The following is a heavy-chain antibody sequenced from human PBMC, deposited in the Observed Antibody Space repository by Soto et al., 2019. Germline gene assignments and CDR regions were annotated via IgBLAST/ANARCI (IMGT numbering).Heavy chain of an antibody. J-gene: IGHJ4*02. CDR1: GFTFTNHN. Sequence: EVQLVESGGGLVKPGGSLRLSCAASGFTFTNHNMNWVRQAPGKGLEWVSSISSSSSFRNYADSVKGRFSISRDNDKNLVYLQMDSLRAEDTAVYYCARDPPLSVLVVVATDDFWGQGTLVPSPQ. D-gene: IGHD2-21*01. V-gene: IGHV3-21*02. CDR2: ISSSSSFR. CDR3: ARDPPLSVLVVVATDDF.